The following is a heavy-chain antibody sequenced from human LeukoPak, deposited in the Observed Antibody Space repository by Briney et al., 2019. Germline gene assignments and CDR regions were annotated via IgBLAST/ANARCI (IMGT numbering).Heavy chain of an antibody. Sequence: GGSLRLSCAASGFTVSTNYMSWVRQAPGKGLEWVSVIYSGGSTYYADSVKGRFTISRDNSKNMLYLQMNSLRVEDAGVYYCASTRTYSSSSLNYFDYWGQGTLVTVSS. CDR1: GFTVSTNY. CDR2: IYSGGST. D-gene: IGHD6-13*01. J-gene: IGHJ4*02. CDR3: ASTRTYSSSSLNYFDY. V-gene: IGHV3-66*01.